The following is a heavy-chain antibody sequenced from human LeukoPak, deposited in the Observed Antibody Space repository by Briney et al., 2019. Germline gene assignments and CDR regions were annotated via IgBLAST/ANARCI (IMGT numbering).Heavy chain of an antibody. J-gene: IGHJ6*03. CDR3: ARDRLLEDRDYHNYYYMDV. D-gene: IGHD1-1*01. Sequence: GGSLRLSCAASGFTFSSYSMIWVRQAPGKGLEWVSSISSRSTYIYYADSVKGRFTISRDNAKNSLYLQMNSLRAEDTAVYSCARDRLLEDRDYHNYYYMDVWGKGTTVTVSS. V-gene: IGHV3-21*01. CDR1: GFTFSSYS. CDR2: ISSRSTYI.